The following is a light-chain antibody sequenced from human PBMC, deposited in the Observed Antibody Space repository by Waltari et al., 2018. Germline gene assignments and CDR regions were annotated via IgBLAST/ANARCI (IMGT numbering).Light chain of an antibody. J-gene: IGKJ2*01. CDR1: QSILHSSSNRND. CDR2: WAS. CDR3: QQFYSTPYT. Sequence: DIVMTQSPDSLAVSLGERATINCKSSQSILHSSSNRNDLAWYQPKHGPPPKLLIFWASSRDSGVPDRFSGSGSGTDFTLTISSLQAEDVAVYYCQQFYSTPYTFGQGTKLEI. V-gene: IGKV4-1*01.